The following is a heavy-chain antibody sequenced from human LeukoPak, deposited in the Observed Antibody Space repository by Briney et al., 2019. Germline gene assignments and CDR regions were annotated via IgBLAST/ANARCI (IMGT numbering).Heavy chain of an antibody. D-gene: IGHD6-13*01. J-gene: IGHJ4*02. CDR3: ARVSPILRSWYPWFDY. Sequence: SETLSLTCTVSGGSISSGGYYWSWIRQPPGKGLEWIGYIYYSGSTYYNPSLKSRVTISVDTSKNQFSLKLSSVTAADTAVYYCARVSPILRSWYPWFDYWGQGTLVTVS. V-gene: IGHV4-61*08. CDR2: IYYSGST. CDR1: GGSISSGGYY.